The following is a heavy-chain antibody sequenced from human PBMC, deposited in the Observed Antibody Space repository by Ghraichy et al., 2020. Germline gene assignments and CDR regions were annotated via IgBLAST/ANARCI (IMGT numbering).Heavy chain of an antibody. CDR1: GFTFITHW. CDR3: SREAGSGGISYGSDV. D-gene: IGHD6-6*01. CDR2: IDHDGGIT. J-gene: IGHJ3*01. Sequence: GESLNISCTASGFTFITHWMHWVRQAQGKGLVWVSHIDHDGGITTYADSVKDGFNISRDNAKNKLYLQINSLRAEDTDVYYCSREAGSGGISYGSDVWGQGTKVTVSS. V-gene: IGHV3-74*01.